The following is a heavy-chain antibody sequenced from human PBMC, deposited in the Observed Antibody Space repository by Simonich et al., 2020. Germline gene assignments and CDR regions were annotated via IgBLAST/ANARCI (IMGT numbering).Heavy chain of an antibody. V-gene: IGHV3-74*01. CDR2: INSEGSST. CDR3: ARDYSNYDAFDI. Sequence: EVQLVESGGGLVQPGGSLRLSCAASGFTFSSYWIHWVRQAPGKGLVGVSRINSEGSSTSDADSVKGRVTISRDNAKNTLYLQRNSLRAEDTAVYYCARDYSNYDAFDIWGQGTMVTVSS. D-gene: IGHD4-4*01. CDR1: GFTFSSYW. J-gene: IGHJ3*02.